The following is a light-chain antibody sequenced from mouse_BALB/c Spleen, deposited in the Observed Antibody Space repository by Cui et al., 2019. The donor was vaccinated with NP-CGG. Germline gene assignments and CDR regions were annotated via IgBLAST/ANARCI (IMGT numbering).Light chain of an antibody. J-gene: IGLJ1*01. CDR1: TGAVTTNNY. CDR3: ALWYSNHWV. V-gene: IGLV1*01. CDR2: GTN. Sequence: AVVTQESALTTSPGETVTLTCRSSTGAVTTNNYANWVQEKPDHLFTGLIGGTNNRVPGVPARFSGSLIGDKAALIITGAQTEDEAIYFCALWYSNHWVFGGGTKLTVL.